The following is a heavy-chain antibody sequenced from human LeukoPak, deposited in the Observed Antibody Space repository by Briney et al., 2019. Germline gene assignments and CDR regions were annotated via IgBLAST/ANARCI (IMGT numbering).Heavy chain of an antibody. J-gene: IGHJ4*02. V-gene: IGHV3-48*03. CDR3: ARGLFRSGWQGFDY. Sequence: GGSLRLSCAASGFTFSSYEMNWVRQAPGKGLEWVSYISSSGSTIYYADSVKGRFTISRDNAKNSLYLQMNSLRAEDTAVYYCARGLFRSGWQGFDYWGRGTLVTVSS. D-gene: IGHD6-19*01. CDR2: ISSSGSTI. CDR1: GFTFSSYE.